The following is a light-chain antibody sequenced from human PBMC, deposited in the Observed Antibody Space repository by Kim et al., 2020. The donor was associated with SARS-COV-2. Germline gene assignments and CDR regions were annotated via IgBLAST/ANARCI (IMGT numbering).Light chain of an antibody. V-gene: IGLV3-1*01. Sequence: SYELTQPPSVSVSPGQTATITCSGDKLEDRYVCWFQQKPGQSPVLVISQDTKRPSGIPERFSGSNSGNTATLTISGTQATDEADYFCQAWDSNTAVFGGGTQLTVL. J-gene: IGLJ2*01. CDR2: QDT. CDR1: KLEDRY. CDR3: QAWDSNTAV.